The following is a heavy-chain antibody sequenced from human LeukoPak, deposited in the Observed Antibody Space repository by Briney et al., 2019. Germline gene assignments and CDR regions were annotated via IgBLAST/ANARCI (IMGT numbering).Heavy chain of an antibody. CDR2: FDPEDGET. CDR3: ATELSCSGGSCYGGDDWFDP. Sequence: GASVKVSCKVSGYTLTELSMHWVRQAPGKGLEWMGGFDPEDGETIYAQKFQGRVTMTEDTSTDTAYMELSSLRSEDTAVYYCATELSCSGGSCYGGDDWFDPWGQGTLVTVSS. J-gene: IGHJ5*02. D-gene: IGHD2-15*01. CDR1: GYTLTELS. V-gene: IGHV1-24*01.